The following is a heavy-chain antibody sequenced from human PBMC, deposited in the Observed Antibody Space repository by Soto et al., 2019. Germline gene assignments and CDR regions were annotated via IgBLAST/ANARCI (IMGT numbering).Heavy chain of an antibody. J-gene: IGHJ5*02. V-gene: IGHV4-34*01. CDR1: GGSFSGYY. Sequence: SETLSLTCGVYGGSFSGYYWSWIRQSPGQGLEWIGEINHSGTTNYNPSLKSRATLSVDTSKKQFSLRLNSVTAADTATYYCARGWRFDPWGQGTVVS. CDR2: INHSGTT. D-gene: IGHD3-3*01. CDR3: ARGWRFDP.